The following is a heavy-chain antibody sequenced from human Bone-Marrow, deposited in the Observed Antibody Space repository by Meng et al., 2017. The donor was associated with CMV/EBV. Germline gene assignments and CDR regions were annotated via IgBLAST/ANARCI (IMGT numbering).Heavy chain of an antibody. Sequence: GESLKISCAASGFTFSDHYMSWIRQAPGKGLEWVSYISTRGTMIYYADSVKGRFTISRDNARNSVFLQMGSLTVEDTAVYYCARDPAKGGDFWSGLTYFYYGMDVWGQGTTVTVS. CDR2: ISTRGTMI. V-gene: IGHV3-11*04. J-gene: IGHJ6*02. D-gene: IGHD3-3*01. CDR3: ARDPAKGGDFWSGLTYFYYGMDV. CDR1: GFTFSDHY.